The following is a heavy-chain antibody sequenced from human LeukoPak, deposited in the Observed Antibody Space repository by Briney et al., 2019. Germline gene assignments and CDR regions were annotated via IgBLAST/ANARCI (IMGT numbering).Heavy chain of an antibody. D-gene: IGHD6-13*01. J-gene: IGHJ3*02. V-gene: IGHV3-21*01. CDR3: ARDLSCSWTRVAFDI. CDR2: ISSSSSYI. Sequence: GGSLRLSCAASGFTFSSYSMNWVRQAPGKGLEWVSSISSSSSYIYYADSVKGRFTISRDNAKNSLYLQMNSLRAEDTAVYYFARDLSCSWTRVAFDIWGQGTMVTVSS. CDR1: GFTFSSYS.